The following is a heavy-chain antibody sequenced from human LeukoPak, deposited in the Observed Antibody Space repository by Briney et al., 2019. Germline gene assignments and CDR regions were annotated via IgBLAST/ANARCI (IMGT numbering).Heavy chain of an antibody. CDR1: GFTFSSYS. J-gene: IGHJ4*02. V-gene: IGHV3-21*01. D-gene: IGHD3-9*01. Sequence: PGGSLRLSCAASGFTFSSYSMNWVRQAPGKGLEWVSSISSSGSYIYYADSVKGRFTISRDNAKNSLYLQMNSLRAEDTAVYYCASHDILTGYYPFDYWGQGTLVTVSS. CDR3: ASHDILTGYYPFDY. CDR2: ISSSGSYI.